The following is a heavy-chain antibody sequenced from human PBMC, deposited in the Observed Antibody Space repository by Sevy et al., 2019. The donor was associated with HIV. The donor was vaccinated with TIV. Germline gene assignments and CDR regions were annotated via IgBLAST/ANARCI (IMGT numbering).Heavy chain of an antibody. J-gene: IGHJ5*02. D-gene: IGHD3-3*01. CDR3: AREGSGITIFGDSATWFDP. CDR2: IYYSGST. Sequence: SETLSLTCTVSGGSISSYYWSWIRQPPGKGLEWIGYIYYSGSTNYNPSLKSRVTISVDTSKNQFSLKLSSVTAADTAVYYCAREGSGITIFGDSATWFDPWVQGTLVTVSS. V-gene: IGHV4-59*01. CDR1: GGSISSYY.